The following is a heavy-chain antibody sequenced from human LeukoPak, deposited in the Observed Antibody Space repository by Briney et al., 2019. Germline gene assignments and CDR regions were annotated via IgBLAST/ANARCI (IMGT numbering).Heavy chain of an antibody. Sequence: PSETLSLTCTVSGGSISSSSYYWGWIRQPPGKGLEWIGNIYYSGSTYYNPSLKSRVTISVDTSKNQFSLKVSSVTAADTAVYYCANTGYSSGWYIGTVDYWGQGTLVTVSS. CDR3: ANTGYSSGWYIGTVDY. CDR2: IYYSGST. CDR1: GGSISSSSYY. D-gene: IGHD6-19*01. J-gene: IGHJ4*02. V-gene: IGHV4-39*01.